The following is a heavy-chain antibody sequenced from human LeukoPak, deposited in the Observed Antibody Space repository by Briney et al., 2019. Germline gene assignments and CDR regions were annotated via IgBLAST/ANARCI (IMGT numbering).Heavy chain of an antibody. CDR3: ARVPALVGALDY. Sequence: ASVKVSCTASGYTFTGYSMHWVRQAPGQGLEWMGWINPNSGGTNYAQKFQGRVTMTRDTSISTAYTELSRLRSDDTAVYYCARVPALVGALDYWGQGTLVTVSS. J-gene: IGHJ4*02. D-gene: IGHD1-26*01. CDR2: INPNSGGT. V-gene: IGHV1-2*02. CDR1: GYTFTGYS.